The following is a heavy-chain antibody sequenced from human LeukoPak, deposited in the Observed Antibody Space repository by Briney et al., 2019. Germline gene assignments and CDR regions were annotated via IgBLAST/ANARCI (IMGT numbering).Heavy chain of an antibody. Sequence: SESLSLTCAVYGGYFSGYYWSWIRQPPRKGLEWIGEINHSGSTNYNPSLKSRVTISVDTSKNQFSLKLSSVTAADTAVYYCARSRYCSSTSCMASFDYWGQGTLVTVSS. V-gene: IGHV4-34*01. CDR2: INHSGST. CDR3: ARSRYCSSTSCMASFDY. CDR1: GGYFSGYY. D-gene: IGHD2-2*01. J-gene: IGHJ4*02.